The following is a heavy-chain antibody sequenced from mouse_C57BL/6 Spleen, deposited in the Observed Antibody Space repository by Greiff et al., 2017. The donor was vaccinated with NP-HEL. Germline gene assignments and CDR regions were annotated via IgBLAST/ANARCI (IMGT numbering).Heavy chain of an antibody. CDR1: GGASKREA. CDR2: IWTGGGT. D-gene: IGHD1-1*01. J-gene: IGHJ4*01. CDR3: ARNQVVAKENAMDY. V-gene: IGHV2-9-1*01. Sequence: VHLVESGPGLVATLKSLSIKGKVEGGASKREAERGGGKQTGPCLAWLGVIWTGGGTNYNSALKSRLSISKDNSKSQVFLKMNSLQTDDTARYYCARNQVVAKENAMDYWGQGTSVTVSS.